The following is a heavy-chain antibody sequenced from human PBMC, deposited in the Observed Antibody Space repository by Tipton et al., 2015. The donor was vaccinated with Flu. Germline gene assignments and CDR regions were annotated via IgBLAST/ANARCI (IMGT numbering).Heavy chain of an antibody. V-gene: IGHV4-59*12. Sequence: TLSLTCTVSGASIRSYYWSWIRQPPGKGLEWIGGVYSSGSTSYNPSLRSRVTISVEFNNQFSLRLDSVTAADTALYYCATYLHWGRGTLVTVSS. D-gene: IGHD3-16*01. CDR2: VYSSGST. J-gene: IGHJ2*01. CDR3: ATYLH. CDR1: GASIRSYY.